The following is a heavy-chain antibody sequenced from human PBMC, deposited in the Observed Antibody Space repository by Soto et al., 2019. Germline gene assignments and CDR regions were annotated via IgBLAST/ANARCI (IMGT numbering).Heavy chain of an antibody. V-gene: IGHV4-59*01. Sequence: PSETLSLTCTVSGGSISSYYWSWIRQPPGKGLEWIGYIYYSGSTNYNPSLKSRVTISVDTSKNQFSLKLSSVTAADTAVYYCAREDCSGGSCYSNYGMDVWGQGTTDTVSS. CDR3: AREDCSGGSCYSNYGMDV. CDR2: IYYSGST. CDR1: GGSISSYY. J-gene: IGHJ6*02. D-gene: IGHD2-15*01.